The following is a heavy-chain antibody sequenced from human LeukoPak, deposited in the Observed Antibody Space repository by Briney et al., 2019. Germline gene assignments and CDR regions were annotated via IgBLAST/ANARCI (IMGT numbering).Heavy chain of an antibody. J-gene: IGHJ4*02. Sequence: PGRSLRLSCAASGFSFDDYAMHWVRQVPGKGLEWVSGISWSSNDIVYADSVKGRFTISRDSAKNSLYLQMNSLRAEDTAVYYCARFTWFGENSDYWGQGTLVTVSS. CDR2: ISWSSNDI. V-gene: IGHV3-9*01. D-gene: IGHD3-10*01. CDR3: ARFTWFGENSDY. CDR1: GFSFDDYA.